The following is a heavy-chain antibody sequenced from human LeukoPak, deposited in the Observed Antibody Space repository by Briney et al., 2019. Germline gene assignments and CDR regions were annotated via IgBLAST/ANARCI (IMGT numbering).Heavy chain of an antibody. CDR3: AICSSTWSGDRPDS. CDR1: GGTFRKYP. J-gene: IGHJ4*02. CDR2: ILPIFRMT. D-gene: IGHD2-2*01. Sequence: SVKVSCKASGGTFRKYPISWVRQAPGQGLEWMGGILPIFRMTNYAEKFQGRVTITADESTTTAYLELNSLRSEDTAVYYCAICSSTWSGDRPDSWGQGSLVTVSS. V-gene: IGHV1-69*13.